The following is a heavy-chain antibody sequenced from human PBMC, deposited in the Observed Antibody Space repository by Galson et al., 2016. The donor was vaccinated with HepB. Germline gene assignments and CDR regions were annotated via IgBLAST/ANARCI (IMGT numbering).Heavy chain of an antibody. CDR2: DSVHGGRK. J-gene: IGHJ4*02. V-gene: IGHV3-30*18. CDR3: AKRHEYCPPVGCSVDY. D-gene: IGHD3-10*02. CDR1: GFTFNKYG. Sequence: SLRLSCAASGFTFNKYGMHWVRQAPGKGLEWVAADSVHGGRKFYADAVKGRFTISRDSANNMLFLQMTSLRADDTAVYYCAKRHEYCPPVGCSVDYWGQGTLVSV.